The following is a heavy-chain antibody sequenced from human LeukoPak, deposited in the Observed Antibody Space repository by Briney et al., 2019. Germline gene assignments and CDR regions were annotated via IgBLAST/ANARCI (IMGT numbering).Heavy chain of an antibody. J-gene: IGHJ6*03. CDR2: INPTGTST. V-gene: IGHV1-46*01. Sequence: GASVKVSCKASGYTFTSHYMHWVRQPPGQGLEWMGLINPTGTSTGYAQKFQGRVTTTRDMSTSTVYMELSSLRSEDTAVYYCARGSSIQLWLRHYYYMDVWGKGTTVTVSS. CDR1: GYTFTSHY. D-gene: IGHD5-18*01. CDR3: ARGSSIQLWLRHYYYMDV.